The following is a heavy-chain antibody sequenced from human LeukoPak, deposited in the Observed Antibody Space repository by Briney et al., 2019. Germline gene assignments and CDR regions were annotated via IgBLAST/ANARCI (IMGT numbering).Heavy chain of an antibody. D-gene: IGHD6-19*01. CDR3: AKDIQAYSSGSVSY. Sequence: PGGSLRLSCAASGFTFSRHALSWVRQAPGKGLEWVALISGSGATIDYADSVKGRFTISRDNSKNTLFLQMSRLRAEDTAVYYCAKDIQAYSSGSVSYWGQGTLDTVSS. V-gene: IGHV3-23*01. CDR1: GFTFSRHA. J-gene: IGHJ4*02. CDR2: ISGSGATI.